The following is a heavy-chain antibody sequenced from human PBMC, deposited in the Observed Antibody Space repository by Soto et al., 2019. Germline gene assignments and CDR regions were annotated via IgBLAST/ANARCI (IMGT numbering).Heavy chain of an antibody. CDR2: INHSGST. D-gene: IGHD5-12*01. J-gene: IGHJ4*02. CDR3: ARALDSGYESREGNHLDY. V-gene: IGHV4-34*01. Sequence: SETLSLTCAVYGGSFSGYYWSWIRQPPGKGLEWIGEINHSGSTNYNPSLKSRVTISVDTSKNQFSLKLSSVTAADTAVYYCARALDSGYESREGNHLDYWGQGTLVTVSS. CDR1: GGSFSGYY.